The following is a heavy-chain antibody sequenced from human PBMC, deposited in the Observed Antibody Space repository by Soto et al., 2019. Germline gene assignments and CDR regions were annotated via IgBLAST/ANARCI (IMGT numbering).Heavy chain of an antibody. Sequence: AETLSLTCSVSGGSISSGSHYWGWIRQHPGKGLEWIGSIYYSGSTYYNPSLKSRVTISVDTSKNQFSLKLSSVTAADTAVYYCARCYGSRRIYGMDVWGQGTTVTVSS. CDR3: ARCYGSRRIYGMDV. CDR1: GGSISSGSHY. V-gene: IGHV4-39*07. D-gene: IGHD3-10*01. CDR2: IYYSGST. J-gene: IGHJ6*02.